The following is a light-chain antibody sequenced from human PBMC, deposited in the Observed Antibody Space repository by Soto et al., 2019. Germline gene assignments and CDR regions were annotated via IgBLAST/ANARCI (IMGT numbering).Light chain of an antibody. CDR2: DAS. V-gene: IGKV3-11*01. Sequence: EIFFTPFPHTPSFSPGGRTTPPCQASQSIRTSLAWYQQKPGQAPRLVIFDASNRANGVPARFGGSGSGTDFTLTINSLEPEDFAVYYCQQRNVWPPITFGQGTRLEIK. CDR3: QQRNVWPPIT. J-gene: IGKJ5*01. CDR1: QSIRTS.